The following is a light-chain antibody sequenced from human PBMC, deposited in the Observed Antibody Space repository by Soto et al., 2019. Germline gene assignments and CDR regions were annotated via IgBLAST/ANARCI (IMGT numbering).Light chain of an antibody. CDR1: QSVSSSY. CDR3: QQYSSSPRT. J-gene: IGKJ2*02. Sequence: EIVLTQSPGTLSLSLGERATLSCRASQSVSSSYLAWYQQTRGQAPRLLIYGASSMATGIPDRFSGSGSGTDFTLTISRLEPEDFAVYYCQQYSSSPRTFGQGTKLEIK. CDR2: GAS. V-gene: IGKV3-20*01.